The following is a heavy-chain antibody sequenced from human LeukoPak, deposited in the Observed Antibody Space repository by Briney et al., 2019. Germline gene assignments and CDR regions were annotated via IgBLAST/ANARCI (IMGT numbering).Heavy chain of an antibody. Sequence: GGSLRLSCVDSGFIFTTYTMNWVRQAPGKGLEWVSVIYSGGSTYYADSVKGRFTISRDNSKNTLYLQMNSLRAEDTAVYYCARWGFYDSSFTYYFDYWGQGTLVTVSS. D-gene: IGHD3-22*01. CDR3: ARWGFYDSSFTYYFDY. V-gene: IGHV3-53*01. CDR2: IYSGGST. CDR1: GFIFTTYT. J-gene: IGHJ4*02.